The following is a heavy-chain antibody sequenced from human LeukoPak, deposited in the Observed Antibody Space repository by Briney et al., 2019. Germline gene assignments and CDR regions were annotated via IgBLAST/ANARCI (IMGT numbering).Heavy chain of an antibody. Sequence: SETLSLTCAVYGGSFSAYYWSWIRQPLGKGLEWIGEITHSGSTNYNMTLKSRVTISVDTSKNQFSLKLSSVTAADTAMYYCSQLYDSSGYRQDYWGQGTLVTVSS. CDR2: ITHSGST. D-gene: IGHD3-22*01. CDR1: GGSFSAYY. V-gene: IGHV4-34*01. J-gene: IGHJ4*02. CDR3: SQLYDSSGYRQDY.